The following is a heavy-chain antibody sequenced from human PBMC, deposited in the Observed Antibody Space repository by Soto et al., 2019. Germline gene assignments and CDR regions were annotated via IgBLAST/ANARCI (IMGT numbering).Heavy chain of an antibody. Sequence: SETLSLTCTVSGGSISSYYWSWIRQPPGKGLEWIGYIYYSGSTNYNPSLKSRVTISVDTSKNQFSLKLSSVTAADTAIYYCVRANHFDLWGQGTLVTVSS. CDR3: VRANHFDL. CDR1: GGSISSYY. CDR2: IYYSGST. J-gene: IGHJ4*02. V-gene: IGHV4-59*01.